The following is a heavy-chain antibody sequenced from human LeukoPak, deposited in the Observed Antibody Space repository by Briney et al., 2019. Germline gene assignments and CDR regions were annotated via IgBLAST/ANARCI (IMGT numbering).Heavy chain of an antibody. J-gene: IGHJ5*02. CDR3: ARQGSASGWTFDP. CDR2: IHYSGRT. D-gene: IGHD6-19*01. CDR1: GASIRGLY. Sequence: SETLSLPCTVSGASIRGLYWSWIRRPPGKGLEWIGYIHYSGRTNYNASVKSRVTISIDTSKNQVSLQLNSVTAEDMAVYYCARQGSASGWTFDPWGQGTLVTVSS. V-gene: IGHV4-59*08.